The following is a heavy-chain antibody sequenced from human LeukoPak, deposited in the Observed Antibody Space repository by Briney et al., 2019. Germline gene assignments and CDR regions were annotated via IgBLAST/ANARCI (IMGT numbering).Heavy chain of an antibody. CDR1: GFTFSSYS. CDR2: ISSSSSYI. CDR3: ARQGFGELPFDY. V-gene: IGHV3-21*01. D-gene: IGHD3-10*01. Sequence: KSGGSLRLSCAASGFTFSSYSMNWVRQAPGKGLEWVSSISSSSSYIYYADSVRGRFTISRDNAKNSLYLQMNSLRAEDTAVYYCARQGFGELPFDYWGQGTLVTVSP. J-gene: IGHJ4*02.